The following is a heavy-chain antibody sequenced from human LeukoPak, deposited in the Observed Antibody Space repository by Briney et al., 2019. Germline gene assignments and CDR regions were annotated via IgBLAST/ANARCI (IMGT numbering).Heavy chain of an antibody. CDR1: GGSISSSSYY. CDR2: IYYSGST. J-gene: IGHJ3*02. V-gene: IGHV4-39*07. Sequence: SETLSLTCTVSGGSISSSSYYWGWIRQPPGKGLEWTGSIYYSGSTYYNPSLKSRVTISVDTSKNQFSLKLSSVTAADTAVYYCARGSTGDDAFDIWGQGTMVTVSS. CDR3: ARGSTGDDAFDI.